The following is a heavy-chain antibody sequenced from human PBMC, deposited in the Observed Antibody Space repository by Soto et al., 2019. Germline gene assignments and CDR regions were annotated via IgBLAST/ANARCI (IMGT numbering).Heavy chain of an antibody. CDR3: ARDRPPPQPPVVTSGAFDI. CDR1: GFTFSSYA. D-gene: IGHD3-22*01. Sequence: GGSLRLSCAASGFTFSSYAMHWVRQAPGKGLEWVAVISYDGSNKYYADSVKGRFTISRDNSKNTLYLQMNSLRAEDTAVYYCARDRPPPQPPVVTSGAFDIWGQGTMVTVSS. V-gene: IGHV3-30-3*01. CDR2: ISYDGSNK. J-gene: IGHJ3*02.